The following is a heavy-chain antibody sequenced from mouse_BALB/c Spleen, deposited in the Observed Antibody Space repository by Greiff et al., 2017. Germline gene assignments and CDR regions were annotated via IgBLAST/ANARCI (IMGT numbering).Heavy chain of an antibody. Sequence: EVKLVESGPGLVKPSQSLSLTCTVTGYSITSDYAWNWIRQFPGNKLEWMGYISYSGSTSYNPSLKSRISITRDTSKNQFFLQLNSVTTEDTATYYCARYWEDYAMDYWGQGTSVTVSS. D-gene: IGHD4-1*01. V-gene: IGHV3-2*02. CDR3: ARYWEDYAMDY. J-gene: IGHJ4*01. CDR2: ISYSGST. CDR1: GYSITSDYA.